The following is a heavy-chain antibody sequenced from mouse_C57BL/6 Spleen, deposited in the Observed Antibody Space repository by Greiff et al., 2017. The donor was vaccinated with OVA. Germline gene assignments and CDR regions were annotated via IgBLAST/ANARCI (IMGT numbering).Heavy chain of an antibody. D-gene: IGHD2-3*01. CDR3: AREEDGYSQAWFAY. Sequence: QVQLQQSGAELVKPGASVKISCKASGYAFSSYWMNWVKQRPGKGLEWIGQIYPGDGDTNYNGKFKGKATLTADKSSSTAYMQLSSLTSEDSAVDFCAREEDGYSQAWFAYWGQGTLVTVSA. V-gene: IGHV1-80*01. CDR2: IYPGDGDT. CDR1: GYAFSSYW. J-gene: IGHJ3*01.